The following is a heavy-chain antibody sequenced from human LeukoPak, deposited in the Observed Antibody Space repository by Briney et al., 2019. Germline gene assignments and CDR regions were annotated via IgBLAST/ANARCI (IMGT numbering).Heavy chain of an antibody. Sequence: PGGSLRLSCAASGFTSSSYGMHWVRQAPGKGLEWVSAISGSGGSTYYADSVKGRFTISRDNSKNTLYLQMNSLRAEDTAVYYCAKDLYYDSSGYYYYWGQGTLVTVSS. CDR1: GFTSSSYG. D-gene: IGHD3-22*01. V-gene: IGHV3-23*01. J-gene: IGHJ4*02. CDR2: ISGSGGST. CDR3: AKDLYYDSSGYYYY.